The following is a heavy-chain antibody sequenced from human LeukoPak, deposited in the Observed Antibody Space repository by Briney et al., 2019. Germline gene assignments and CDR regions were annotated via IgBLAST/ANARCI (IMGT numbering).Heavy chain of an antibody. CDR1: GGSISSSSYY. D-gene: IGHD3-16*02. CDR3: AMTDYDYVWGSYRYFDP. CDR2: IYYSGST. V-gene: IGHV4-39*01. Sequence: PSETLSLTCTVSGGSISSSSYYWGWIRQPPGKGLEWIGSIYYSGSTYYNPSLKSRVTISVDTSKNQFSLKLSSVTAADTAVYYCAMTDYDYVWGSYRYFDPWGQGTLVTVSS. J-gene: IGHJ5*02.